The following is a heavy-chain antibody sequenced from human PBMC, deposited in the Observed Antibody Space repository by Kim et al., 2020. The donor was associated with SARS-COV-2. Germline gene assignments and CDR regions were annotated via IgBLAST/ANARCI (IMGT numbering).Heavy chain of an antibody. V-gene: IGHV4-59*01. J-gene: IGHJ5*02. CDR3: AREHRSYYDFWSGWFDP. Sequence: LKSRVTISVDTSKNQFSLKLSSVTAADTAVYYCAREHRSYYDFWSGWFDPWGQGTLVTVSS. D-gene: IGHD3-3*01.